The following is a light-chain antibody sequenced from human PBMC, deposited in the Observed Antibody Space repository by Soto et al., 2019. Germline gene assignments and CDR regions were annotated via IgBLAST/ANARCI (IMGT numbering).Light chain of an antibody. J-gene: IGLJ3*02. CDR1: SSDVGGYNY. CDR2: DVS. CDR3: CSYAGSYTNWV. V-gene: IGLV2-11*01. Sequence: QSVLTQPRSVSGSPGQSVTISCSGTSSDVGGYNYVSWFQQHPGKAPKLMIYDVSERPSGVPNRFSGSKSGNTASLSISGLQDEDEADYYCCSYAGSYTNWVFGGGTKLTVL.